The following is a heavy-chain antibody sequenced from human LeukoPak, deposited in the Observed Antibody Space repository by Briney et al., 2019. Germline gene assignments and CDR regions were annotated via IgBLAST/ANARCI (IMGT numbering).Heavy chain of an antibody. J-gene: IGHJ4*02. V-gene: IGHV3-7*01. Sequence: GSLRLSCVASGFMFSSHWMNWVRQAPGKGLEWVARINLDGSEKYYVDSVRGRFIISRDNAKNSLYLQMNSLRAEDTAVYYCVRDDDRPDNGLDYWGQGTLVTVSS. CDR2: INLDGSEK. CDR3: VRDDDRPDNGLDY. CDR1: GFMFSSHW. D-gene: IGHD3-22*01.